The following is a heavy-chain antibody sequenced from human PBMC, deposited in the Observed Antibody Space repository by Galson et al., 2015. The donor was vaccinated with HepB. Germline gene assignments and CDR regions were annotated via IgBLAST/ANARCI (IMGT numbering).Heavy chain of an antibody. CDR3: ASLSGYSSGWYRTYYYYGMDV. J-gene: IGHJ6*02. D-gene: IGHD6-19*01. CDR2: IYSGGST. CDR1: GFTVSSNY. Sequence: SLRLSCAASGFTVSSNYMSWVRQAPGKGLEWVSVIYSGGSTYYADSVKGRFTISRDNSKNTLYLQMNSLRAEDTAVYYCASLSGYSSGWYRTYYYYGMDVWGQGTTVTVSS. V-gene: IGHV3-53*01.